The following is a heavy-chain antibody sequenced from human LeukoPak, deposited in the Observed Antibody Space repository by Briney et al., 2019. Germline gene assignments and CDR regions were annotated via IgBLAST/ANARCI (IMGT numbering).Heavy chain of an antibody. CDR2: ISYDGSNK. V-gene: IGHV3-30*01. CDR1: GFTFSSYA. J-gene: IGHJ5*02. CDR3: ARDLADDDGDYGWFDP. Sequence: GRSLRLSCAASGFTFSSYAMHWVRQAPGKGLEWVAVISYDGSNKYYADSVKGRFTISRDNSKNTLYLQMNSLRAEDTAVCYCARDLADDDGDYGWFDPWAREPWSPSPQ. D-gene: IGHD4-17*01.